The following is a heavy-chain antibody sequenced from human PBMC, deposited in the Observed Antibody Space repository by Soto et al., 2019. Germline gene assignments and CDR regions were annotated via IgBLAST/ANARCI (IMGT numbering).Heavy chain of an antibody. Sequence: SGPTLVNPTQTLTLTCTFSGFSLSTSGVGVGWIRQPPGKALEWLALIYWDDDKRYSPSLKSRLTITKDTSKNQVVLTMTNMDPLDTATYYCAHRSRGDYDFWSGYLDYYFDYWGQGTRVTVSA. CDR2: IYWDDDK. CDR3: AHRSRGDYDFWSGYLDYYFDY. CDR1: GFSLSTSGVG. D-gene: IGHD3-3*01. V-gene: IGHV2-5*02. J-gene: IGHJ4*02.